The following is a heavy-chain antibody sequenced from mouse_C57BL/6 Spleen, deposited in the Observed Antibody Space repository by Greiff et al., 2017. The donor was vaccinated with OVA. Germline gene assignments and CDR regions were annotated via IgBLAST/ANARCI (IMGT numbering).Heavy chain of an antibody. CDR2: IDPSDSYT. Sequence: QVQLQQPGAELVKPGASVKLSCKASGYTFTSYWMQWVKQRPGQGLEWIGEIDPSDSYTNYNQKFKGKATLTVDTSSSTAYMQLSSLTSEDSAVYYCAIHYYGSYWGQSTTLTVSS. V-gene: IGHV1-50*01. CDR3: AIHYYGSY. D-gene: IGHD1-1*01. J-gene: IGHJ2*01. CDR1: GYTFTSYW.